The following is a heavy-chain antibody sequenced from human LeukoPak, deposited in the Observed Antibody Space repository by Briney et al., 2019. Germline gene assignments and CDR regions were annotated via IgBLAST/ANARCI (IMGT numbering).Heavy chain of an antibody. CDR2: IYSGGLT. CDR3: VRDVVPYSSNWYYFDY. Sequence: GGSLRLSCAASGIAVSSNYMSWERQAPGKGLEWVSIIYSGGLTYYADSVRGRFTISRDNSKNTLYLQMNSLRAEDTAVYYCVRDVVPYSSNWYYFDYWGQGTLVTVSS. J-gene: IGHJ4*02. D-gene: IGHD6-13*01. CDR1: GIAVSSNY. V-gene: IGHV3-66*01.